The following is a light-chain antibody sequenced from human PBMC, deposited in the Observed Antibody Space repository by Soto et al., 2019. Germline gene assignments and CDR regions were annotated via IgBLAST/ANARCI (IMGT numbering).Light chain of an antibody. Sequence: DIQMTQSPASLSASVEDRVTITCRASQTVRTYLNWYQQKPGKAPKLLIYAASNLQSGVPSRFSGSGSGTEFTLTISNLQPDDFATYYCQQYENYWTFGQGTKVDIK. CDR3: QQYENYWT. CDR2: AAS. J-gene: IGKJ1*01. CDR1: QTVRTY. V-gene: IGKV1-39*01.